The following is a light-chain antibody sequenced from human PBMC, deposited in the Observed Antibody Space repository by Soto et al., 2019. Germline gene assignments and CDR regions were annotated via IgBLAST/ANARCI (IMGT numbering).Light chain of an antibody. CDR1: QSVSVN. Sequence: EIVMTQSPATLSVSPGERATLSCRASQSVSVNLAWYQQKPGQAPRLLMSSASTRATGIPARFSGSGSGTEFTLTISSLQSEDSAVYYCQQYNHWPLLYTFGQGTKVEIK. J-gene: IGKJ2*01. CDR3: QQYNHWPLLYT. V-gene: IGKV3-15*01. CDR2: SAS.